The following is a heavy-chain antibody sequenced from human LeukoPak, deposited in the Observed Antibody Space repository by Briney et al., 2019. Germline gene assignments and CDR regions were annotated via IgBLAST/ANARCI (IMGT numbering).Heavy chain of an antibody. V-gene: IGHV1-2*02. CDR1: GYTFTGYY. Sequence: EASVKASCKASGYTFTGYYMHWVRQAPGQGLEWMGWINPNSGGTNYAQKFQGRVTMTRDTSISTAYMELSRLRSDDTAVYYCARDESTTDGSPFDYWGQGTLVTVSS. J-gene: IGHJ4*02. CDR2: INPNSGGT. CDR3: ARDESTTDGSPFDY. D-gene: IGHD4-17*01.